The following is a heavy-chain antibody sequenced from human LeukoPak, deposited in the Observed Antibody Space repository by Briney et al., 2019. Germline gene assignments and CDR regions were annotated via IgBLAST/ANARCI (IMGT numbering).Heavy chain of an antibody. CDR1: GHTFTSYA. V-gene: IGHV1-3*01. CDR2: TNVANDYT. D-gene: IGHD4-11*01. Sequence: RASVKVSCKASGHTFTSYAMHWVRQAPGQRLEWMGWTNVANDYTESSQKFQDRFIITSDPSATTVYMELSSLRSEDTAVYYCARDDFSTYAGLNYFDYWGQGSLVTVSS. J-gene: IGHJ4*02. CDR3: ARDDFSTYAGLNYFDY.